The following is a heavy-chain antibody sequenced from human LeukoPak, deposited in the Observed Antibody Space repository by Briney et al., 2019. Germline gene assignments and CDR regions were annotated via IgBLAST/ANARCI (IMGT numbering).Heavy chain of an antibody. CDR3: ASAAYGSGSYYNVY. J-gene: IGHJ4*02. D-gene: IGHD3-10*01. Sequence: PSETLSLTCAVYGGSFSGYYWSWIRQPPGKGLEWIGEINHSGSTNYNPSLKSRVTISVDTSKNQFSLKLSSVTAADTAVYYCASAAYGSGSYYNVYWGQGTLVTVSS. V-gene: IGHV4-34*01. CDR2: INHSGST. CDR1: GGSFSGYY.